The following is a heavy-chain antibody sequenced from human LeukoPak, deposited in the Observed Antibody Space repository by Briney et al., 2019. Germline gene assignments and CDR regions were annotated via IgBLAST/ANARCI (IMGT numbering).Heavy chain of an antibody. CDR1: GFTFNTYG. V-gene: IGHV3-48*04. CDR3: ARGRDLFDS. J-gene: IGHJ4*02. Sequence: GGSLRLSCVASGFTFNTYGMNWFRQAPGKGLEWISYISSSSGTIYYADSVKGRFTISRDNAKNSLYLQMNSLRAEDTAVYYCARGRDLFDSWGQGTLVIVSS. CDR2: ISSSSGTI.